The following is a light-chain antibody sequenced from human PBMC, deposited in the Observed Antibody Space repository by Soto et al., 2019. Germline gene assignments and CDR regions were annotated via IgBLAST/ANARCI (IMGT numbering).Light chain of an antibody. CDR1: QSGIRSY. V-gene: IGKV3-20*01. CDR3: QQYGSSPWT. J-gene: IGKJ1*01. CDR2: GAS. Sequence: LSQYPLTLSWRPVQGANLSWPARQSGIRSYLAWYQQKPGQAPRLIIYGASSRATGIPDRFRGSGSGTDFTLTISRLEPEDFAVYYCQQYGSSPWTFGQGTKVDIK.